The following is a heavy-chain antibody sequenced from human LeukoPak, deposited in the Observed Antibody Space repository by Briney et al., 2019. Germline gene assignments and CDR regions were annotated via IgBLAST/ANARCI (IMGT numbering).Heavy chain of an antibody. Sequence: GGSLRLSCAASGFPFNIYGLHWVRQAPGKGLEWVALISFDGGVRYYADSVKGRFTISRDNSKNTLYLQMNSLRSEDSAVYYCLTEDTPTVYDYWGQGTLVTVSS. CDR3: LTEDTPTVYDY. CDR2: ISFDGGVR. J-gene: IGHJ4*02. D-gene: IGHD5-18*01. V-gene: IGHV3-30*03. CDR1: GFPFNIYG.